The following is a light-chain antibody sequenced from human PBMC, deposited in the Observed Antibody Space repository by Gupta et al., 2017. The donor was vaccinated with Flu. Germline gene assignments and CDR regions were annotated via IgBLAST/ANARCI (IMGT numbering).Light chain of an antibody. CDR3: QQSESTPYS. CDR1: QSITAF. Sequence: PSSVSASVADRVTITSLSSQSITAFLHWSHPKPGKAPNVLLYAASNLQSGVPSRFRGSGSVADFILIILCLPPEDFANCNCQQSESTPYSLGQRTKLE. V-gene: IGKV1-39*01. CDR2: AAS. J-gene: IGKJ2*03.